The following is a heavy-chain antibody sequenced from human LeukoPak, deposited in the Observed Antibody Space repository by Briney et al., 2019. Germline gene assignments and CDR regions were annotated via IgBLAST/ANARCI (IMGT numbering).Heavy chain of an antibody. J-gene: IGHJ4*02. V-gene: IGHV3-66*01. Sequence: GGSLRLSCAASGFTVSDNYMSWVRQAPGKGLEWVSVIYSGGSTYYADSVKGRFTISRDNSKNTLYLQMNSLRAEDTAVYYCARDLGAVAGNFDYWGQGTLVTVSS. CDR1: GFTVSDNY. CDR3: ARDLGAVAGNFDY. CDR2: IYSGGST. D-gene: IGHD6-19*01.